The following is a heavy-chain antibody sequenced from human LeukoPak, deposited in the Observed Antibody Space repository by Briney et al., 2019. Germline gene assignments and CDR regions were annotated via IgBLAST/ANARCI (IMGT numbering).Heavy chain of an antibody. CDR3: AKGGRAAGYTEPLDY. D-gene: IGHD5-24*01. J-gene: IGHJ4*02. Sequence: PGGSLRLSCAASGFTFSSYGMHWVRQAPGKGLEWVAFIRYDGSNKYYADSVKGRFTISRDNSKNTLYLQMNSLRAEDTAVYYCAKGGRAAGYTEPLDYWGQGTLVTVSS. CDR2: IRYDGSNK. CDR1: GFTFSSYG. V-gene: IGHV3-30*02.